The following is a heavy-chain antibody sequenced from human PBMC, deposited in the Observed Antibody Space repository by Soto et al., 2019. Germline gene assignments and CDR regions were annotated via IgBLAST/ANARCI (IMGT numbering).Heavy chain of an antibody. Sequence: EVQLVESGGDLIQPGGSLRLSCAASGFTVSSYYMSWVRQAPGKGLEWVSVIYSGGSTFHADSVKGRFTISRDNSKNTLYLQLNRLRAEDPAVYYCARSYYFDYWGQVALVTVSS. V-gene: IGHV3-53*01. CDR2: IYSGGST. CDR3: ARSYYFDY. J-gene: IGHJ4*02. CDR1: GFTVSSYY.